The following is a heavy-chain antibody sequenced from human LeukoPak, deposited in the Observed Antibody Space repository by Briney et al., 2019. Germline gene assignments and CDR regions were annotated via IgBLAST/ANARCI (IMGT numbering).Heavy chain of an antibody. V-gene: IGHV3-23*01. CDR3: ASPPSIAVAGTPNY. CDR2: ISGSGGST. CDR1: GFTFSSYA. D-gene: IGHD6-19*01. J-gene: IGHJ4*02. Sequence: GSLRLSCAAPGFTFSSYAMSWVRQAPGKGLEWVSAISGSGGSTYYADSVKGRFTVSRDNSKNTLHLQMNSLRAEDTAVYYCASPPSIAVAGTPNYWGQGTLVTVSS.